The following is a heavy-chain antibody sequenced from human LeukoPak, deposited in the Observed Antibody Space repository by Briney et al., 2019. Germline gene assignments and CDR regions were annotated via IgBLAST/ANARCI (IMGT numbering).Heavy chain of an antibody. CDR3: ARGSGIAARRGNWFDP. Sequence: PSETLSLTCTVSGGSISSYYWSWIRQPPGKGLEWIGYIYYSGSTNYNPSLKSRVTISVDTSKNQFSLKLSSVTAADTAVYYCARGSGIAARRGNWFDPWGQGTLVTVSS. V-gene: IGHV4-59*01. J-gene: IGHJ5*02. CDR1: GGSISSYY. CDR2: IYYSGST. D-gene: IGHD6-25*01.